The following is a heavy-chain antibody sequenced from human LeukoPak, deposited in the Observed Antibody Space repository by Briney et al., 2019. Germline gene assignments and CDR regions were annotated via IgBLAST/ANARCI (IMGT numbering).Heavy chain of an antibody. CDR3: SAGATTYCGEDCYPSFFFYHGIDV. CDR1: GFTFNTFS. Sequence: SVEVSLKASGFTFNTFSVQGVRQARGQPPEWDGWIVVYGGHTHYAQKFQERVDIITDRSTNTVFMELRSLRSDDTAVYYCSAGATTYCGEDCYPSFFFYHGIDVWGQGTTVTVSS. J-gene: IGHJ6*02. V-gene: IGHV1-58*01. CDR2: IVVYGGHT. D-gene: IGHD2-21*02.